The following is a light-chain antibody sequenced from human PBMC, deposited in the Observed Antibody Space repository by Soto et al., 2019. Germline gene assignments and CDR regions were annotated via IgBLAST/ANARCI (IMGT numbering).Light chain of an antibody. CDR1: QSVSSY. CDR2: DAS. J-gene: IGKJ1*01. V-gene: IGKV3-11*01. Sequence: EIVLTQSPATLSLSPGERATLSCRASQSVSSYLGWYQQKPGQPPRLLIYDASNRATGIPARFSGSGSGTDFTLTTSSLEPEDFAVYYCQQRSSWPQTFGQGTKVEIK. CDR3: QQRSSWPQT.